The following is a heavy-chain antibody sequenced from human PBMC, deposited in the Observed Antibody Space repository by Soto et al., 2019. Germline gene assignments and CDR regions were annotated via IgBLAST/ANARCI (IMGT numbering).Heavy chain of an antibody. CDR2: ISAYNGNT. V-gene: IGHV1-18*01. D-gene: IGHD3-10*01. CDR3: ARFEDYYGSGTQSGENNWFDP. Sequence: QVQLVQSGAEVKKPGASVKVSCKASGYTFTSYGISWVRQAPGQGLEWMGWISAYNGNTNYAQKLQGRVTMTTDTSTSTAHMELRSPRSDDTAVYYCARFEDYYGSGTQSGENNWFDPWGQGTLVTVSS. CDR1: GYTFTSYG. J-gene: IGHJ5*02.